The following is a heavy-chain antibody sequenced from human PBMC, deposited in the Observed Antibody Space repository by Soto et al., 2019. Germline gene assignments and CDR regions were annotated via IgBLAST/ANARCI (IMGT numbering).Heavy chain of an antibody. Sequence: GGSLRLSCAASGFSSNNYALTWVRRAPGRGLEWVSAIGGSGDGIYYAASVKGRFTISRDNSNNTLYLRMSSLRAQDTATYFCTTWVDYGDYEGFDFWGQGTLVTVSS. CDR1: GFSSNNYA. V-gene: IGHV3-23*01. CDR3: TTWVDYGDYEGFDF. CDR2: IGGSGDGI. D-gene: IGHD4-17*01. J-gene: IGHJ4*02.